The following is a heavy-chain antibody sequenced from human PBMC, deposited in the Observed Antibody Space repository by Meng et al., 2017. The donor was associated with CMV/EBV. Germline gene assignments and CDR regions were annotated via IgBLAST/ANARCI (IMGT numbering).Heavy chain of an antibody. CDR3: ARDAYTVTTRHDAFDI. D-gene: IGHD4-17*01. Sequence: ASVKVSCKASAYTFTSHGISWVRQAPGQGLEWMGWISGHNGDINYAQKFQGRVTMTTDTSTSTAYMEVRSLRSDDTAVYYCARDAYTVTTRHDAFDIWGQGTMVTVSS. V-gene: IGHV1-18*01. CDR1: AYTFTSHG. CDR2: ISGHNGDI. J-gene: IGHJ3*02.